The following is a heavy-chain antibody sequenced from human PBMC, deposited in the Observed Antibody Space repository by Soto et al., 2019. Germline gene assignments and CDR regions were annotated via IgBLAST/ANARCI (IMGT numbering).Heavy chain of an antibody. CDR3: AHKIPIFGVGGGWFDP. J-gene: IGHJ5*02. V-gene: IGHV2-5*02. CDR1: GFSLNTSGVG. D-gene: IGHD3-3*01. CDR2: IYWDDDK. Sequence: QITLKESGPTLVRPTQTLTLTCTFSGFSLNTSGVGVAWIRQPPGKALEWLALIYWDDDKHYSPSLKNRLTLTXDTSNNQVVLTMTHMNPVDTGTYYCAHKIPIFGVGGGWFDPWGQGALVTVSS.